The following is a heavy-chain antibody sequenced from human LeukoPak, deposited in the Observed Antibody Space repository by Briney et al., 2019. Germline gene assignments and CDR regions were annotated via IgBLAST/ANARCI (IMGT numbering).Heavy chain of an antibody. V-gene: IGHV3-7*01. Sequence: GGSLRPSCVASGFIFTDHWMSWFRQAPGKGLDWVANIKEDESAKFYADSVRGRFTISRDNAKNSVYLEMNNLRVEDTAVYYCARAVDVADYWGRGTLVTVSS. D-gene: IGHD3-16*01. CDR2: IKEDESAK. CDR1: GFIFTDHW. J-gene: IGHJ4*02. CDR3: ARAVDVADY.